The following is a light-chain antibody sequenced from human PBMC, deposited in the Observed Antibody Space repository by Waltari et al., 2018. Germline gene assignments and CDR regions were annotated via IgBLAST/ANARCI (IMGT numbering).Light chain of an antibody. Sequence: QSALTQTASVSGSPGQSITISCTGTSSAIGDYNYVSWYQQHPGKAPKLMIYDVTKRPSGVSNRFSGSKSGNTASLTISGLQAEDEADYYCSSYTSSSTVVFGGGTKLTVL. CDR2: DVT. V-gene: IGLV2-14*03. CDR3: SSYTSSSTVV. J-gene: IGLJ2*01. CDR1: SSAIGDYNY.